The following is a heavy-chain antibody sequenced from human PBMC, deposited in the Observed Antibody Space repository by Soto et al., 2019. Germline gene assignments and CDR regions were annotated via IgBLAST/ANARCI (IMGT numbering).Heavy chain of an antibody. D-gene: IGHD2-15*01. V-gene: IGHV3-74*01. CDR2: INSDGSST. Sequence: GGSLRLSCAASGFTFSSYWMHWVRQAPGKGLVWVSRINSDGSSTSYADSVKGRFTISRDNAKNTLYLQMNSLRAEDTAVYYCARVPKYCSGGSCYYDYWGQGTLVTVSS. CDR3: ARVPKYCSGGSCYYDY. CDR1: GFTFSSYW. J-gene: IGHJ4*02.